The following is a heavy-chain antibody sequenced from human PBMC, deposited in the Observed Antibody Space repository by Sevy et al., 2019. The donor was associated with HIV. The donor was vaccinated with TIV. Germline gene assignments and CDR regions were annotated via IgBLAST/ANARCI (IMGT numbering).Heavy chain of an antibody. Sequence: GGSLRLSCPASGFSFSTYGMHWVRQAPGKGLEWAAAISYDGSKKYYADSVKGRFTISRDNAKNSLYLHMNSLRAEDTAVYYCARGDYYGSLYYFDYWGPGTLVTVSS. CDR3: ARGDYYGSLYYFDY. J-gene: IGHJ4*02. CDR2: ISYDGSKK. CDR1: GFSFSTYG. V-gene: IGHV3-30*03. D-gene: IGHD3-10*01.